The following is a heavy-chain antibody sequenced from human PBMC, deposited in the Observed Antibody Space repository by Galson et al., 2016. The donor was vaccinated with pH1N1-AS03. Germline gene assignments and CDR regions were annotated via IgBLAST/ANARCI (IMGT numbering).Heavy chain of an antibody. CDR1: GFTFSSYG. CDR2: IRYDGSHK. D-gene: IGHD1-26*01. CDR3: AKEGPVGASPNWYLDL. J-gene: IGHJ2*01. V-gene: IGHV3-30*02. Sequence: SLRLSCAASGFTFSSYGMHWVRQAPGKGLEWVAVIRYDGSHKYYADSVKGRFTISRDNSDNTEFLQVNNLKPDDAAVYYCAKEGPVGASPNWYLDLWGRGTLVTVSP.